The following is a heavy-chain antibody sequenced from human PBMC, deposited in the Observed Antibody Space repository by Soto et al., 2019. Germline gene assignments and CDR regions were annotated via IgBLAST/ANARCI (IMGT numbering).Heavy chain of an antibody. CDR3: ARERGGWFDP. CDR2: IYHSGST. J-gene: IGHJ5*02. CDR1: GGAISSGGYS. V-gene: IGHV4-30-2*01. Sequence: PSETLSLTCAVSGGAISSGGYSWSWIRQPPGKGLEWIGYIYHSGSTYYNPSLKSRVTISVDRSKNQFSLKLSSVTAEDTAVYYCARERGGWFDPWGQGTLVTVSS.